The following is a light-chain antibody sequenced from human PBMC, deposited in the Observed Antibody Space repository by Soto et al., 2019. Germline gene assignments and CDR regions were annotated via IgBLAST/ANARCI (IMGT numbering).Light chain of an antibody. CDR1: SSNIGAGYD. Sequence: QSVLTQPPSVSGAPGQRVTISCTGSSSNIGAGYDVHWYQQLPGTAPKLLIQGNSNRPSGVPDRFSCSKSGTSASLAITGLHAEDEADYYCQSYDSSLSGWVFGGGTKLTVL. V-gene: IGLV1-40*01. J-gene: IGLJ3*02. CDR3: QSYDSSLSGWV. CDR2: GNS.